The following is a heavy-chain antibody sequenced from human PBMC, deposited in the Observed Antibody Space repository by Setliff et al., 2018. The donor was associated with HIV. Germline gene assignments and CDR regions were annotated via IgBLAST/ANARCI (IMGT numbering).Heavy chain of an antibody. CDR1: GFTFSSYA. CDR3: ARSRAAGFDY. Sequence: GGSLRLSCAASGFTFSSYAMNWVRQAPGKGLGWVSAISGSGGGTYYADSVEGRFSISRDNSKNTLYLQMNSLRGEDTAVYYCARSRAAGFDYWGQGTLVTVSS. V-gene: IGHV3-23*01. CDR2: ISGSGGGT. D-gene: IGHD6-13*01. J-gene: IGHJ4*02.